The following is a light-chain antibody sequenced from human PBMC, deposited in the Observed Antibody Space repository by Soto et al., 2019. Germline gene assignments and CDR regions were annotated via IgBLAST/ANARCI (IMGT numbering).Light chain of an antibody. CDR1: QSVRSN. V-gene: IGKV3-15*01. Sequence: EIVNTPSPATLSVPPGEEATLSCRASQSVRSNLAWYQQKPGQAPRLLIYGASTRATGTPARFSGSGSGTEFTLTISSLQSEDFAVYYCQHYYNWPRTFGQGTKVDIK. CDR3: QHYYNWPRT. J-gene: IGKJ1*01. CDR2: GAS.